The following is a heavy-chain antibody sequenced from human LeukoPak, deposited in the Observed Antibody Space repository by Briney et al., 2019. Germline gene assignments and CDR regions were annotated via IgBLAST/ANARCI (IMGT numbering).Heavy chain of an antibody. J-gene: IGHJ4*02. Sequence: GGTLRLSCAASGFIFSSHGMNWVRQAPGKGLEWVSGISPSGDITYYADSVKGRFTISRDNAKSTLYLQMNSLGAEDTGVYYCASFPIVGTTIVDYWGQGTLATVSS. V-gene: IGHV3-23*01. CDR1: GFIFSSHG. CDR2: ISPSGDIT. CDR3: ASFPIVGTTIVDY. D-gene: IGHD2-21*01.